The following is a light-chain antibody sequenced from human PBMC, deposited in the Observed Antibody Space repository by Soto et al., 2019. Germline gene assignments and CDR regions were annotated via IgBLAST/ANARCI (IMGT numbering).Light chain of an antibody. Sequence: ILLTQSPSILALSPGDRATLSCGASPSVSSRYLAWYQHKPGQAPRLLTYGASTRTTGVPPRFSGSGSGTEFTLTISSLQSEDFEVYYCQKFNKSPWTFGQGTKVDIK. CDR2: GAS. V-gene: IGKV3-15*01. J-gene: IGKJ1*01. CDR1: PSVSSRY. CDR3: QKFNKSPWT.